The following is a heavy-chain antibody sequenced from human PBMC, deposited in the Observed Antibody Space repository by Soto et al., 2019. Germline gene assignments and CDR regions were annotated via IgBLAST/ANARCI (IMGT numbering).Heavy chain of an antibody. Sequence: GESLKISCQGSGYSFSTYWITWVRQMPGKALEWMGRIDPSDSYPKYSPSFQGHVTISADKSISTAYLQWSSLKATDSAMYYCAASRDGDKKEDSRNPRSWGQGTLVTVSS. CDR2: IDPSDSYP. D-gene: IGHD2-2*01. CDR1: GYSFSTYW. CDR3: AASRDGDKKEDSRNPRS. J-gene: IGHJ5*02. V-gene: IGHV5-10-1*01.